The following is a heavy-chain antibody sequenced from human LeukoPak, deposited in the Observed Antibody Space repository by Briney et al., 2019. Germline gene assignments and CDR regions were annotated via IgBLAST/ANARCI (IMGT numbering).Heavy chain of an antibody. D-gene: IGHD6-19*01. Sequence: SETLSLTCAVYGGSVSGYYWSWIRQPPGKGLEWIGEINHSGSTNYKPSLKSRVTISVDTSKNQFSLKLSSVTAADTAVYYCARVAVAPNWFDPWGQGTLVTVSS. CDR2: INHSGST. CDR3: ARVAVAPNWFDP. J-gene: IGHJ5*02. CDR1: GGSVSGYY. V-gene: IGHV4-34*01.